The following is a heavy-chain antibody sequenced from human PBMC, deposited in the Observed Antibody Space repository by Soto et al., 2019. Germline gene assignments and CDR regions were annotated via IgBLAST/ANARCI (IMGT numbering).Heavy chain of an antibody. Sequence: EVQLLESGGGLVQPGGSLRLSCAASGFTFSSYAMSWVRQAPGKGLEWVSAISGSGGSTYYADSVKGRFTISRDNSKNPLYLQMNSLRAEDTAVYYCAKVPPKSHSSSATLDYWGQGTLVTVSS. CDR3: AKVPPKSHSSSATLDY. D-gene: IGHD6-6*01. CDR1: GFTFSSYA. CDR2: ISGSGGST. V-gene: IGHV3-23*01. J-gene: IGHJ4*02.